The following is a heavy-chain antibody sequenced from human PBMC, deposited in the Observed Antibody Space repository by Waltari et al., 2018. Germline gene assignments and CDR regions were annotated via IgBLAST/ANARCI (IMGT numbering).Heavy chain of an antibody. V-gene: IGHV3-21*03. Sequence: EVRLAESGGGLVKPGGSLRLSCTASGFDFSDYDMNWVRQAPGTGPDWVSSIGGTHSNIFYADSVKGRFTVSRDNAKNSLYLQMDNLRAEDSGLYFCTRDLYGSGGDWFDPWGQGTLVTVSS. D-gene: IGHD3-10*01. CDR2: IGGTHSNI. CDR1: GFDFSDYD. CDR3: TRDLYGSGGDWFDP. J-gene: IGHJ5*02.